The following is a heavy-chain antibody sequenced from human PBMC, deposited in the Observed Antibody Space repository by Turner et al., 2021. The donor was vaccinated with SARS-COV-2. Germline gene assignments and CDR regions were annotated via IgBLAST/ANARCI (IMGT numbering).Heavy chain of an antibody. J-gene: IGHJ5*02. V-gene: IGHV1-2*02. CDR2: SKTNGAK. CDR1: GYTFTVYI. Sequence: QVQLVQSGDEVKKPGASVKVSCMASGYTFTVYIIHWGQPAPGQGLEWMGWSKTNGAKSYARRFKGRFIMTRDTSISTAYMDLSRLIADDTALYYCARGLAAGTSWFDTWGQGTLVTVSS. CDR3: ARGLAAGTSWFDT. D-gene: IGHD6-25*01.